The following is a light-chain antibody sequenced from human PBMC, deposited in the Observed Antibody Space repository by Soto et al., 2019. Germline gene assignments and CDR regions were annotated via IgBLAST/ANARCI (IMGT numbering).Light chain of an antibody. J-gene: IGKJ4*01. Sequence: IQLTQSPSSLSASVGDRVTITCRASQGIRSYLAWFQQKPGRAPKLLISAASTLQSGVPSRFSGSGSGTDFTLTINSLQPEDLATYYCQQIYSYPLTFGGGTKVEIK. CDR3: QQIYSYPLT. CDR2: AAS. CDR1: QGIRSY. V-gene: IGKV1-9*01.